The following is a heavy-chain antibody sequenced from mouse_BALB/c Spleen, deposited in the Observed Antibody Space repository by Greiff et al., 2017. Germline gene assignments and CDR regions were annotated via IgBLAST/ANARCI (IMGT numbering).Heavy chain of an antibody. Sequence: LQQPGSELVRPGASVKLSCKASGYTFTSYWMHWVKQRPGQGLEWIGNIYPGSGSTNYDEKFKSKATLTVDTSSSTAYMQLSSLTSEDSAVYYCTSHYYGDFDYWGQGTTLTVSS. CDR1: GYTFTSYW. J-gene: IGHJ2*01. D-gene: IGHD1-2*01. CDR3: TSHYYGDFDY. CDR2: IYPGSGST. V-gene: IGHV1S22*01.